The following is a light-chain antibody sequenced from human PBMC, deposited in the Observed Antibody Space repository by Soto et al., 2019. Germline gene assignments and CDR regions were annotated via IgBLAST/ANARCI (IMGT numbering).Light chain of an antibody. CDR1: SSDVGSYNL. CDR3: CSYAGTSTLV. Sequence: QSVLTQPASVSGSPGQSITISCTGPSSDVGSYNLVSWYQQHPGKAPKLVIYEGDKRPSGVSNRFSGSKSGNTASLTISGLQAEDEADYYCCSYAGTSTLVFGGGTKLTVL. J-gene: IGLJ2*01. CDR2: EGD. V-gene: IGLV2-23*01.